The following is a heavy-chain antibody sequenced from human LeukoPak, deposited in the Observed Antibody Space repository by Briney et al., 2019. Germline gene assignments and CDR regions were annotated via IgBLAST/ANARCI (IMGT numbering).Heavy chain of an antibody. CDR2: VHHSGNT. D-gene: IGHD6-13*01. CDR3: ARDQSVRSWYFDS. V-gene: IGHV4-4*02. Sequence: PSGTLSLTCAVSGDSISSSHWWTWIRQPPGKGLEWIGEVHHSGNTDYNPSLKSRVTISLDKSKNEFSLQMRSVTAADTAFYYCARDQSVRSWYFDSWGQGALVTVSS. J-gene: IGHJ4*02. CDR1: GDSISSSHW.